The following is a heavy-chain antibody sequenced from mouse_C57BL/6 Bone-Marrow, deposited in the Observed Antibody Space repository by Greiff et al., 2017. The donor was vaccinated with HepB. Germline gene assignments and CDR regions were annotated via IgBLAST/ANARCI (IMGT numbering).Heavy chain of an antibody. D-gene: IGHD2-3*01. J-gene: IGHJ4*01. Sequence: VQLQQSGAELVMPGASVKLSCKASGYTFTSYWMHWVKQRPGQGLEWIGEIDPSDSYTNYNQKFKGKSTLTVDKSSSTAYMQLSSLTSEDSAVYYCARSNLYDGYPYYAMDYWGQGTSVTVSS. CDR3: ARSNLYDGYPYYAMDY. CDR1: GYTFTSYW. CDR2: IDPSDSYT. V-gene: IGHV1-69*01.